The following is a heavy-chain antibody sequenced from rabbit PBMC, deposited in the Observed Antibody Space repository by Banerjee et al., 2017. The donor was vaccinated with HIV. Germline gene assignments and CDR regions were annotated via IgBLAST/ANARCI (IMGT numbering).Heavy chain of an antibody. V-gene: IGHV1S45*01. CDR1: GFSFSNKYV. Sequence: QEQLEESGGDLVKPEGSLTLTCTASGFSFSNKYVMCWVRQAPGKGLEWIGCIYVSGGTTYYASWAKGRFTISKTSSTTVTLQMTSLTAADTATYFCVRAYSSNYYNLWGPGTLVTVS. D-gene: IGHD8-1*01. CDR2: IYVSGGTT. CDR3: VRAYSSNYYNL. J-gene: IGHJ4*01.